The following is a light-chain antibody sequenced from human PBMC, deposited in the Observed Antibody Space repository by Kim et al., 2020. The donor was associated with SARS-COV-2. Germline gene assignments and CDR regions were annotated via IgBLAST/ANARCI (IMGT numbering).Light chain of an antibody. V-gene: IGLV3-1*01. Sequence: VSPGQTASITCSGDKLGDKYACWYQQKPGQSPVLVIYQDSKRPSGIPERFSGSNSGNTATLTISGTQAMDEADYYCQAWNSSTAVVFGGGTKLTVL. CDR1: KLGDKY. CDR2: QDS. CDR3: QAWNSSTAVV. J-gene: IGLJ2*01.